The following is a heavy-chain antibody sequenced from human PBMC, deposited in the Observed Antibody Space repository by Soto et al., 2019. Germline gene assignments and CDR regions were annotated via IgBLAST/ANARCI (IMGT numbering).Heavy chain of an antibody. CDR3: VTSRVSIAVAGETEYYFDY. CDR2: VNPNSGGT. Sequence: QVQLVQSGAEVKKPGASVKVSCKASGYTFTGYYIHWVRQDPGQGLEWMGWVNPNSGGTNYAQKFQGWVTMTRDTSISTAYMELSRLRSDDTAVYYCVTSRVSIAVAGETEYYFDYWGQGTLVTVSS. J-gene: IGHJ4*02. CDR1: GYTFTGYY. V-gene: IGHV1-2*04. D-gene: IGHD6-19*01.